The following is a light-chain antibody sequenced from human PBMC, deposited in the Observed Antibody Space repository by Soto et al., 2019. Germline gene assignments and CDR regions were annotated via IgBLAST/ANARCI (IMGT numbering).Light chain of an antibody. J-gene: IGLJ3*02. Sequence: QAVVTQEPSLTVSPGGTVTLTCASSTGAVTSGHHTYWFQQKPGQAPRILIFDTSKRHSWTPARFSGSLLGDQAALTLSGAQPEDEAEYYCLLTFRGPWVFGGGTKLTVL. CDR3: LLTFRGPWV. V-gene: IGLV7-46*01. CDR2: DTS. CDR1: TGAVTSGHH.